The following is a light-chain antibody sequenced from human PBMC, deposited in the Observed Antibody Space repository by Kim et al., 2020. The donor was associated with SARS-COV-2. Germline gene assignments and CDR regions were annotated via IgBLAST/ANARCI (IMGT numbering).Light chain of an antibody. CDR1: TGTVTSGHH. CDR2: DTS. CDR3: LLSFGAPRPV. Sequence: GATVTLTRDSRTGTVTSGHHPYWFQKKPGQAPRTLIFDTSNRHSWTPARFSGSLLGGKGALTLSGAQPEDEAEYYCLLSFGAPRPVFGGGTQLTVL. V-gene: IGLV7-46*01. J-gene: IGLJ2*01.